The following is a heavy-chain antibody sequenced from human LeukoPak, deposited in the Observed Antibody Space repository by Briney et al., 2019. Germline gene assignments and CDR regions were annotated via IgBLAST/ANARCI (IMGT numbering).Heavy chain of an antibody. CDR2: ISSSSSYI. J-gene: IGHJ3*02. Sequence: GGSLRLSCAASGFTFSSYSMNWVRQAPGKGLEWVSSISSSSSYIYYADSVKGRFTISRDNAKNSLYLQMNSLRAEDTAVYYCARGGVLLWFGEFNHDAFDIWGQGTMVTVSS. CDR1: GFTFSSYS. D-gene: IGHD3-10*01. CDR3: ARGGVLLWFGEFNHDAFDI. V-gene: IGHV3-21*01.